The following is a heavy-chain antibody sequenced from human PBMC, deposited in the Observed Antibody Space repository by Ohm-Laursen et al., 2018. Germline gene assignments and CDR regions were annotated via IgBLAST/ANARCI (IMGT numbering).Heavy chain of an antibody. D-gene: IGHD6-19*01. CDR1: GFTFSDYY. Sequence: SLRLSCTASGFTFSDYYMTWVRQAPGKGLEWVSAISGSGGSTYYADSVKGRFTISRDNSKNTLYLQMNSLRAEDTAVYYCAKDRAGYSSGWLYYYYGMDVWGQGTTVTVSS. V-gene: IGHV3-23*01. CDR3: AKDRAGYSSGWLYYYYGMDV. J-gene: IGHJ6*02. CDR2: ISGSGGST.